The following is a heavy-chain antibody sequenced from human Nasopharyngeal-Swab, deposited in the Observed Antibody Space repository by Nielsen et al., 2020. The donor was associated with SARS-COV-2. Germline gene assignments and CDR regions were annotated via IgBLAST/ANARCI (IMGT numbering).Heavy chain of an antibody. CDR2: NYYSGNT. Sequence: SETLSPTCTVSGGSMSSGAFYWGWIRQPPGKGLEWISNNYYSGNTYYNPSLQSRVTTSVDTSENQFSLKLSSVTAADTGIYYCARYCRSRGLGVVIEGAFDIWGRGTMVIVSS. D-gene: IGHD1-26*01. CDR3: ARYCRSRGLGVVIEGAFDI. CDR1: GGSMSSGAFY. V-gene: IGHV4-39*01. J-gene: IGHJ3*02.